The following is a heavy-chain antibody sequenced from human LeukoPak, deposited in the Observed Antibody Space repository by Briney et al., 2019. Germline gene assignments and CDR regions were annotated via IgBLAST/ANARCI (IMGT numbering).Heavy chain of an antibody. CDR2: IYYSGST. V-gene: IGHV4-39*01. CDR1: GGSISSGGCY. D-gene: IGHD6-6*01. J-gene: IGHJ4*02. CDR3: ARRFWGSSEYHFDY. Sequence: SETLSLTCTVSGGSISSGGCYWSWIRQPPGKGLEWIGSIYYSGSTYYNPSLKSRVTISVDTSKNQFSLKLSSVTAADTAVYYCARRFWGSSEYHFDYWGQGTLVTVSS.